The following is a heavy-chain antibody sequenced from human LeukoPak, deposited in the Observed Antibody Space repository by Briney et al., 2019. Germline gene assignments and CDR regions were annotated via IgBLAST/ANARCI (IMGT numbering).Heavy chain of an antibody. CDR2: ISGNGVTT. V-gene: IGHV3-23*01. D-gene: IGHD2-8*01. J-gene: IGHJ4*02. Sequence: GGSLRLSCAASGFAFSSYAMSWVRQAPGKGPEWVSGISGNGVTTSYANSVKGRFTISRDNSKNTLYLQMSSLRAEDTAIYYCAKGVLKFDYWGQGTLVTVSS. CDR1: GFAFSSYA. CDR3: AKGVLKFDY.